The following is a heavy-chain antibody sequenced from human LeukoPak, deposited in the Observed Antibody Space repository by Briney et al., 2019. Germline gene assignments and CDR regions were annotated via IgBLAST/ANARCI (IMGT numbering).Heavy chain of an antibody. Sequence: KTSETLSLTCTVSGGSISSYYWSWIRQPPGKGLEWIGYIYYSGSTNYNPSLKSRVTISVDTSKNQFSLKLSSVTAADTAVYYCARDQGVPSGGLDYWGQGTLVTVSS. CDR1: GGSISSYY. V-gene: IGHV4-59*01. CDR2: IYYSGST. D-gene: IGHD2-15*01. J-gene: IGHJ4*02. CDR3: ARDQGVPSGGLDY.